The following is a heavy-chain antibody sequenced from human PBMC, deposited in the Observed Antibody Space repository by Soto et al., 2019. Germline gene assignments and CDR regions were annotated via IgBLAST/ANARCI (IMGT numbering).Heavy chain of an antibody. D-gene: IGHD3-22*01. CDR3: ARHLSRHTYYYDRSGYYSWFDP. J-gene: IGHJ5*02. Sequence: SETLCLPCTVSGGSISSGGYDWSWIRQHPGKGLGWIGYIYYRGSTYYNPSLKSRSTLSVDTSKNQFSLKLSSVTAADTAVYYGARHLSRHTYYYDRSGYYSWFDPWGRGTLATGAS. V-gene: IGHV4-39*01. CDR1: GGSISSGGYD. CDR2: IYYRGST.